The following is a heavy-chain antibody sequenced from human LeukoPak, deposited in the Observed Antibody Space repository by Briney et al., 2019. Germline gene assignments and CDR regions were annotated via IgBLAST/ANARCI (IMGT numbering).Heavy chain of an antibody. CDR2: INHSGSA. CDR3: ARAPYYYDNSGYPDY. Sequence: PSETLSLTCAVYGGSFSGYYWSWIRQPPGKGLEWIGEINHSGSAYYNPSLKSRVTISVDTSKNQFSLRLSSVTAADTAVYYCARAPYYYDNSGYPDYWGQGTLVTVPS. J-gene: IGHJ4*02. CDR1: GGSFSGYY. V-gene: IGHV4-34*01. D-gene: IGHD3-22*01.